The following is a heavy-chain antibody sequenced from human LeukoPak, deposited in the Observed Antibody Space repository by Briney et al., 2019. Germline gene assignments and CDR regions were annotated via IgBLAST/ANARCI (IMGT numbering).Heavy chain of an antibody. Sequence: ASVKVSCKASGYTFTSYYMHWVRQAPGQGLEWMGIINPSGGSTSYAQKFQGRVTMTRDTSTSTVYMELSSLRSEDTAVYYCARGLASVWDPLLQSFDYWGQGTLVTVSS. CDR1: GYTFTSYY. V-gene: IGHV1-46*01. J-gene: IGHJ4*02. D-gene: IGHD4-11*01. CDR2: INPSGGST. CDR3: ARGLASVWDPLLQSFDY.